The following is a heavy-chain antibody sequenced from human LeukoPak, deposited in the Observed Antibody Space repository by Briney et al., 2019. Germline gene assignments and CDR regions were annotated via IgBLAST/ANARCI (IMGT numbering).Heavy chain of an antibody. CDR3: SRAPRYSRWSPGY. CDR2: INHSGST. D-gene: IGHD6-6*01. Sequence: SETLSLTCAVYGGSFSGYYWSWLRQPPGKGREWMGGINHSGSTKYNPSLTSRVTISVDTSQSQFSLKLSSVTAAATAVTYCSRAPRYSRWSPGYWGQGTLVTASS. CDR1: GGSFSGYY. J-gene: IGHJ4*02. V-gene: IGHV4-34*01.